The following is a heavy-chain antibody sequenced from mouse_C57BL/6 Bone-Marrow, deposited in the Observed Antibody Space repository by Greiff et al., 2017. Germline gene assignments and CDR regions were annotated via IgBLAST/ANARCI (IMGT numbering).Heavy chain of an antibody. V-gene: IGHV14-4*01. CDR3: TTSDAYFDY. Sequence: EVKLQESGAELVRPGASVKLSCTASGFNIKDDYMHWVKQRPEQGLEWIGWIDPENGDTEYASKFQGKATITADTSSNTAYLQLSSLTSEDTAVYYCTTSDAYFDYWGQGTTLTVSS. J-gene: IGHJ2*01. CDR2: IDPENGDT. CDR1: GFNIKDDY.